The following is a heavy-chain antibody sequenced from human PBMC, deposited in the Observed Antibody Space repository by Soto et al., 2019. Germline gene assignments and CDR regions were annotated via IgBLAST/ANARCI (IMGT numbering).Heavy chain of an antibody. Sequence: GGSLRLSSAASAFTFRSFAMSWVRQAPGKGLEWVSAISGSDNSTYYADSVKGRFTISRDNSKNTLYLQMSSLRADDTAVYYCAPMGVWGQGPTVTVSS. CDR2: ISGSDNST. J-gene: IGHJ6*02. CDR3: APMGV. V-gene: IGHV3-23*01. CDR1: AFTFRSFA.